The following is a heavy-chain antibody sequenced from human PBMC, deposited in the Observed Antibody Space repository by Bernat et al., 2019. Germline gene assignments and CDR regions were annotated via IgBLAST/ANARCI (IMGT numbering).Heavy chain of an antibody. CDR1: GGSISSGDYY. V-gene: IGHV4-31*03. CDR3: ARDGGTVTKAYYFDY. Sequence: QVQLQESGPGLVKPSQTLSLTCTVSGGSISSGDYYWSWIRQHPGKGLEWIGYIYYSGSTYYSPSLKSRVTISVDTSKNQFSLNLSSVTAADTAVYYCARDGGTVTKAYYFDYWGQGTLVTVSS. J-gene: IGHJ4*02. D-gene: IGHD4-11*01. CDR2: IYYSGST.